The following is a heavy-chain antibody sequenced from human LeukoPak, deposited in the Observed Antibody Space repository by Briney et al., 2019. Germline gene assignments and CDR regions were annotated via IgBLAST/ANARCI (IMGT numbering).Heavy chain of an antibody. CDR3: ARGLGIAARPHFDY. CDR2: ISSSSSYI. D-gene: IGHD6-6*01. CDR1: GFTFSSYS. Sequence: GGSLRLSCAASGFTFSSYSMNWVRQAPGKGLEWVSSISSSSSYIYYADSVKGRFTISRDNAKNSLYLQMNSLRAEDTAVYYCARGLGIAARPHFDYWGQGTLVTVSS. V-gene: IGHV3-21*01. J-gene: IGHJ4*02.